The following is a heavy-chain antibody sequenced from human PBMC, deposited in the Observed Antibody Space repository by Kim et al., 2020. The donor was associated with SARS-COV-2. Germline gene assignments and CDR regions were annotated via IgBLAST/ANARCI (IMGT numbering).Heavy chain of an antibody. D-gene: IGHD3-3*01. J-gene: IGHJ4*02. V-gene: IGHV4-31*02. Sequence: SLKGRVTVSGDTAKNKFSLKLSAVTAADTAVYYCARATRGIFGVVTQFDYWGQGTLVTVSS. CDR3: ARATRGIFGVVTQFDY.